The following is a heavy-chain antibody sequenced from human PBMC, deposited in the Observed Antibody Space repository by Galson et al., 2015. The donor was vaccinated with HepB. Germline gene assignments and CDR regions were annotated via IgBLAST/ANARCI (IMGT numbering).Heavy chain of an antibody. D-gene: IGHD2-2*01. CDR2: INTNTGNP. J-gene: IGHJ4*02. CDR3: ARETSYCSSTSCSIPKFDY. CDR1: GYTFTSYA. V-gene: IGHV7-4-1*02. Sequence: SVKVSCKASGYTFTSYAMNWVRQAPGQGLEWMGWINTNTGNPTYAQGFTGRFVFSLDTSVSTAYLQISSLKAEDTAVYYCARETSYCSSTSCSIPKFDYWGQGTLVTVSS.